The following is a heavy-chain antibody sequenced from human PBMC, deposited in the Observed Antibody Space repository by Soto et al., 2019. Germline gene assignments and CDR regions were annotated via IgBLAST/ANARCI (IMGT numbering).Heavy chain of an antibody. D-gene: IGHD2-2*01. CDR2: ISYDGSNK. CDR3: AKDXCSSTSCYRGYMDV. V-gene: IGHV3-30*18. Sequence: GGSLRLSCAASGFTFSSYGMHWVRQAPGKGLEWVAVISYDGSNKYYADSVKGRFTISRDNSKNTLYLQMNSLRAEDTAVYYCAKDXCSSTSCYRGYMDVWGKGTTVTVSS. CDR1: GFTFSSYG. J-gene: IGHJ6*03.